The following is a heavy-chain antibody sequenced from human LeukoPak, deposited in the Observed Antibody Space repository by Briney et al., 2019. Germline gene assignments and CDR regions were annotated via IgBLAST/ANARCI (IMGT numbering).Heavy chain of an antibody. CDR2: MNPNSGNT. V-gene: IGHV1-8*01. Sequence: ASVKVSCKASGYTFTSYDINWVRQATGQGLEWMGWMNPNSGNTGYAQKFQGRVTMTRNTSISTAYMELSSLRSEDTAVYYCARAAGVVPAAAPAVPAWWSYYYYGMDVWGQGTTGTVSS. CDR1: GYTFTSYD. CDR3: ARAAGVVPAAAPAVPAWWSYYYYGMDV. D-gene: IGHD2-2*01. J-gene: IGHJ6*02.